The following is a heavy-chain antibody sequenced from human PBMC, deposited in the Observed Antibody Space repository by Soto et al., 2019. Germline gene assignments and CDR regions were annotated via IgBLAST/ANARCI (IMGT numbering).Heavy chain of an antibody. CDR1: GGSIRTTNYF. V-gene: IGHV4-39*07. J-gene: IGHJ4*02. CDR2: VYHSGST. D-gene: IGHD3-10*01. CDR3: ARSITMFRGVRFYFDY. Sequence: QLQLQESGPGLVRPSETLSLTCSVSGGSIRTTNYFWAWIRQPPGKGLEWIASVYHSGSTYYNPSLKSRVTVSVDTSKNQFSLNLTSVTAADTAVYYCARSITMFRGVRFYFDYWGQGTLVTVSA.